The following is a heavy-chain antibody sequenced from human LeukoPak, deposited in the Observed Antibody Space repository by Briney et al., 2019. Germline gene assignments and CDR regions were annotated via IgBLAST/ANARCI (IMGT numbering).Heavy chain of an antibody. CDR3: ARGIAAAALYFDY. J-gene: IGHJ4*02. CDR1: GFSVSSNY. CDR2: IYSGGST. D-gene: IGHD6-13*01. V-gene: IGHV3-66*01. Sequence: GGSLRLSCAASGFSVSSNYVSWVRQAPGKGLEWVSVIYSGGSTYYADSVKGRFTISRDNSKNTLYLQMNSLRAEDTAVYYCARGIAAAALYFDYWGQGTLVTVSS.